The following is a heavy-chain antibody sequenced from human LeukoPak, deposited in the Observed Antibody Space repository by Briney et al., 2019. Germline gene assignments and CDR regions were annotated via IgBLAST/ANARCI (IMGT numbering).Heavy chain of an antibody. CDR2: IRYDGSNK. V-gene: IGHV3-30*02. CDR1: GFTFSSYG. Sequence: PGESLRLSCAASGFTFSSYGMHWVRQAPGKGLEWVAFIRYDGSNKYYADSVKGRFTISRDNSKNTLYLQMNSLRAEDTAVYYCAGGSYRYSDYWGQGTLVTVSS. D-gene: IGHD3-16*02. CDR3: AGGSYRYSDY. J-gene: IGHJ4*02.